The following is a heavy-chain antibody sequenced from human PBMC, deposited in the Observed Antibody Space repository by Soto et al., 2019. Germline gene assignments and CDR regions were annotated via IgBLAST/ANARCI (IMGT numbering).Heavy chain of an antibody. D-gene: IGHD3-10*01. J-gene: IGHJ6*02. CDR2: IYYSGSA. CDR1: GGSITNNNYY. V-gene: IGHV4-61*01. CDR3: ARGVGFGYYYYHMDL. Sequence: SETLSLTCTVSGGSITNNNYYWSWIRQPPGKGLEWIGYIYYSGSADYNPSLGSRVTISIDTSKNQFSLKLTSVTAADTAVYYCARGVGFGYYYYHMDLWGQGTTVTVSS.